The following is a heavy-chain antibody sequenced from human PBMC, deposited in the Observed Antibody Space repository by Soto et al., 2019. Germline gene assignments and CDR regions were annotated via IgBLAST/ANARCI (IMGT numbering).Heavy chain of an antibody. J-gene: IGHJ6*02. CDR3: ARLRSSSWYKYYNYGMDV. V-gene: IGHV4-39*01. Sequence: SETLSLTCTVSGGSISSSSYYWGWIRQPPGKGLEWIRSIYYSGSTYYNPSLKSRVTISVDTSKNQFSLKLSSVTAADTAVYYCARLRSSSWYKYYNYGMDVWGQGTTVTVSS. D-gene: IGHD6-13*01. CDR1: GGSISSSSYY. CDR2: IYYSGST.